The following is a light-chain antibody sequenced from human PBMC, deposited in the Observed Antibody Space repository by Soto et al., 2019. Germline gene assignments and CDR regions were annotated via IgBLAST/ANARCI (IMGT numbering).Light chain of an antibody. CDR2: DVS. V-gene: IGLV2-14*01. CDR1: SSDVGGYNY. Sequence: QSVLTQPASVSGSPGQSITISCTGTSSDVGGYNYVSWYQQHPAKAPKLMMYDVSNRPSGVSNRFSGSKSGITASLTISVLQFEDEADYYCSTYTISRWPCVFGTGTKGT. J-gene: IGLJ1*01. CDR3: STYTISRWPCV.